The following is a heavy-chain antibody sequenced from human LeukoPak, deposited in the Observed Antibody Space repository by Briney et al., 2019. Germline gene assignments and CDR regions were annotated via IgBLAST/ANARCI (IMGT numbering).Heavy chain of an antibody. D-gene: IGHD5-12*01. CDR2: ISADNGNT. Sequence: GASVKVSCKASGFTFKNYGFSWVRQAPGQGLLWMGWISADNGNTKYAQNLQGRVIMTTDRSTGTAYVELTSLRSDDTAVYYCARDRRGYSAYDGEGFDYWGQGTLVTVSS. J-gene: IGHJ4*02. CDR1: GFTFKNYG. CDR3: ARDRRGYSAYDGEGFDY. V-gene: IGHV1-18*04.